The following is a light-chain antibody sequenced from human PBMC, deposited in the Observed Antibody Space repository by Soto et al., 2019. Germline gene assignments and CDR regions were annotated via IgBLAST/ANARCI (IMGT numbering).Light chain of an antibody. J-gene: IGKJ3*01. CDR2: KAS. V-gene: IGKV1-5*03. Sequence: DLQMTQSPSTLSASVGDRVTITCRASQSISSWLAWYQQKPGKAPKLLIYKASSLESGVPSRFSGSGSGKEFTLTISSLQPDDFATYYCQQYNSYPFTFGPGTKVDIK. CDR3: QQYNSYPFT. CDR1: QSISSW.